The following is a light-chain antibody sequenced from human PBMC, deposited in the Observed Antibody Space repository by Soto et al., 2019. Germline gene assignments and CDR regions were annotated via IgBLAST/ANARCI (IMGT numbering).Light chain of an antibody. Sequence: EIVLTQSPGALSLSPGGRATLSCRASQSISTSHLTWYQQKPGQAPRLLIYAASSRATGVPDRFSGGGSGTEFTLTISRLAPEDFAVYYCQQYGRSPNTFGQGTKLEIE. CDR3: QQYGRSPNT. CDR2: AAS. J-gene: IGKJ2*01. CDR1: QSISTSH. V-gene: IGKV3-20*01.